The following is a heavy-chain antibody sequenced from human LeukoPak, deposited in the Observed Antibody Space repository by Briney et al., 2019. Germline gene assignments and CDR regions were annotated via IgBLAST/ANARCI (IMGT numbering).Heavy chain of an antibody. D-gene: IGHD6-6*01. V-gene: IGHV1-2*02. Sequence: ASVKVSCKASGYTFTGYYMHWVRQAPGQGLEWMGWINPNSGGTNYAQKFQGRVTMTRDTSISTAYMELSRLRSDDTAVYYCARGLYSSSPDWFDPWGQGTLVTVSS. J-gene: IGHJ5*02. CDR1: GYTFTGYY. CDR3: ARGLYSSSPDWFDP. CDR2: INPNSGGT.